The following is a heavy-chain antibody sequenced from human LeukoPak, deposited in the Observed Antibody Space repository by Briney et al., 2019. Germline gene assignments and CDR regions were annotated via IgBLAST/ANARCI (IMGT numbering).Heavy chain of an antibody. CDR3: ARSLEVEVAASWFDP. CDR1: GGSFSGYY. D-gene: IGHD2-15*01. CDR2: INHSGST. J-gene: IGHJ5*02. V-gene: IGHV4-34*01. Sequence: SETLSLTCAVYGGSFSGYYWSWIRQPPGKGLEWIGEINHSGSTNYNPSLQSRVTISLDTSKKQFSLRLSSVTAADTAVYYCARSLEVEVAASWFDPWGQGTLVTVSS.